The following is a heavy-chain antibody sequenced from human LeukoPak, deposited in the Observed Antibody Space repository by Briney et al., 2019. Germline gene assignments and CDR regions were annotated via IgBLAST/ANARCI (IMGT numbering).Heavy chain of an antibody. CDR3: ANSSLG. V-gene: IGHV3-23*01. CDR2: ISDSGDRT. Sequence: GGSLRLSCAASGFTFSSYALTWVRQAPGKGLEWVSSISDSGDRTHYADSVKGCFTISRVNSQNTLLLQMSNLRTEDTAVYYCANSSLGWGQGTPVTVSS. CDR1: GFTFSSYA. J-gene: IGHJ4*02.